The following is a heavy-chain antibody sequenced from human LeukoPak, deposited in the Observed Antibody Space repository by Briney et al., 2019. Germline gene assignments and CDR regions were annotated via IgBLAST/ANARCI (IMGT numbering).Heavy chain of an antibody. CDR3: ARETGYYDSSGINRNWFDP. V-gene: IGHV1-69*05. CDR1: GGTFSSYA. D-gene: IGHD3-22*01. J-gene: IGHJ5*02. CDR2: IIPIFGTA. Sequence: SVKVSCKASGGTFSSYAISWVRQAPGQGLEWMGGIIPIFGTANYAQKFQGRVTITTDESTSTAYMELGSLRSEDTAVYYCARETGYYDSSGINRNWFDPWGQGTLVTVSS.